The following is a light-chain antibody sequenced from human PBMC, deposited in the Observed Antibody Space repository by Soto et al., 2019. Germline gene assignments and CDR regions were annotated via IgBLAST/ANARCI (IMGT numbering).Light chain of an antibody. CDR1: QSVSSY. V-gene: IGKV3-11*01. CDR3: QQRSNWPGVT. Sequence: EIVLTQSPATLSLSPGERATLSCRASQSVSSYLAWYQQKPGKAPRLLIYDASNRATGIPARLSGSGSGTDSTLTISSLEPEDFAVYYCQQRSNWPGVTFGGGTKVEIK. J-gene: IGKJ4*01. CDR2: DAS.